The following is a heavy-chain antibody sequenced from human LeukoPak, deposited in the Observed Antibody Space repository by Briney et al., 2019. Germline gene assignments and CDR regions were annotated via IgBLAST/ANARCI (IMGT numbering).Heavy chain of an antibody. J-gene: IGHJ5*02. Sequence: ASVKVSCKASGYTFTSYDINWVRQATGQGLEWMGWMNPNSGNTGYAQKFQGRVTITRNTSISTAYMELSSLRSEDTAVYYCARGRIAAAGGKGDWFDPWGQGTLVTVSS. CDR2: MNPNSGNT. CDR1: GYTFTSYD. CDR3: ARGRIAAAGGKGDWFDP. V-gene: IGHV1-8*03. D-gene: IGHD6-13*01.